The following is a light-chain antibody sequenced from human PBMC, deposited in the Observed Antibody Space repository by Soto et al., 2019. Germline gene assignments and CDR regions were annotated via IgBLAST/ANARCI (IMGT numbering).Light chain of an antibody. J-gene: IGKJ1*01. CDR1: QSITGW. CDR2: KAS. Sequence: DIQTTQSPSTLSAARGDRGTITWRASQSITGWLAWFQQKPGKAPKLLISKASSLQNGVPSRFSGSGSGTDFTLTISSLQPDDFATYYCQQYNPYSPWTFGQGTKVDIK. CDR3: QQYNPYSPWT. V-gene: IGKV1-5*03.